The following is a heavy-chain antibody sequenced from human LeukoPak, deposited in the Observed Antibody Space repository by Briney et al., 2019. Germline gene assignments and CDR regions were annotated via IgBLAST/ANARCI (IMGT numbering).Heavy chain of an antibody. Sequence: PSETLSLTCTVSGGSISSYYWSWIRQPPGKGLEWIGYMYYSGRTNYNPSLKSRVTISVDTSKNQFSLKLSSVTAADTAVYYCARHQNYYDSSGYYPGGFDYWGQGTLVTVSS. J-gene: IGHJ4*02. CDR2: MYYSGRT. CDR1: GGSISSYY. V-gene: IGHV4-59*08. CDR3: ARHQNYYDSSGYYPGGFDY. D-gene: IGHD3-22*01.